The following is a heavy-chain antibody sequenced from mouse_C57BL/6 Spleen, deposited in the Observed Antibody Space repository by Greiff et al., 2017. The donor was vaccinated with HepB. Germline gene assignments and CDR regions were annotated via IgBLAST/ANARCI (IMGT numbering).Heavy chain of an antibody. CDR2: IDPENGDT. V-gene: IGHV14-4*01. Sequence: EVPLPQSGAELVRPGASVKLSCTASGFNIKDDYMHWVKQRPEQGLEWIGWIDPENGDTEYASKFQGKATITADTSSNTAYLQLSSLTSEDTAVYYCTTSRLLRYYFDYWGQGTTLTVSS. J-gene: IGHJ2*01. CDR3: TTSRLLRYYFDY. D-gene: IGHD1-1*01. CDR1: GFNIKDDY.